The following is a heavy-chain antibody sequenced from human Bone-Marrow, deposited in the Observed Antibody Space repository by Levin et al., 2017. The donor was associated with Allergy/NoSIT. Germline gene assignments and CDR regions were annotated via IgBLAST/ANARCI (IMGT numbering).Heavy chain of an antibody. D-gene: IGHD2-21*01. CDR1: GYSISTGYF. CDR3: ARDRYSAWGNFDF. J-gene: IGHJ4*01. V-gene: IGHV4-38-2*02. CDR2: VYHDGST. Sequence: SETLSLTCSVSGYSISTGYFWAWIRQSPLKGLEWIGNVYHDGSTHYNPSLKSRLTMSVDTSKNQFSLRLTSLTVEDTGLYYCARDRYSAWGNFDFWGQGALVTVSA.